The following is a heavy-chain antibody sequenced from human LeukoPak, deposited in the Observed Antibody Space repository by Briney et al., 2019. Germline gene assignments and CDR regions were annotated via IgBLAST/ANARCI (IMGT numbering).Heavy chain of an antibody. D-gene: IGHD2-2*02. Sequence: SETLSLTCTVSGGSISGWYWSWIRQPPGKGLEWIGYIYGSGYTNYNPSLKSRVTMSIDTSKNHFSLKLSSVTAADTAVYYCASHLGYCSSTSCYNFDYWGQGTLVTVSS. CDR3: ASHLGYCSSTSCYNFDY. V-gene: IGHV4-59*08. J-gene: IGHJ4*02. CDR1: GGSISGWY. CDR2: IYGSGYT.